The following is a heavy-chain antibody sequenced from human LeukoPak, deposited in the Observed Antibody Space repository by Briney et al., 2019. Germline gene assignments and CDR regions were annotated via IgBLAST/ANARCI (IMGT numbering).Heavy chain of an antibody. V-gene: IGHV1-69*13. Sequence: ASVKVSFKASGGTFSSYAISWVRQAPGQGLEWMGGIIPIFGTANYAQKFQGRVTITADESTSTAYMELSSLRSEDTAVYYCARADSSSSEWDYWGQGTLVTVSS. J-gene: IGHJ4*02. CDR3: ARADSSSSEWDY. D-gene: IGHD6-6*01. CDR2: IIPIFGTA. CDR1: GGTFSSYA.